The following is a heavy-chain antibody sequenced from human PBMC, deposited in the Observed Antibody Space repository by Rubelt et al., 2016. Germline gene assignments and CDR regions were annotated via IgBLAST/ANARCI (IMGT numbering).Heavy chain of an antibody. CDR1: GGSISSYY. Sequence: QVQLQASGPGLVKPSATLSLTCTVSGGSISSYYWSWIRQPPGKGLEWIGYIYYSGSTNYNPSLKSRVTISVDTSKNQFSLKLSSVTAADTAVYYCARSDDYGGNCDYWGQGTLVTVSS. D-gene: IGHD4-23*01. CDR3: ARSDDYGGNCDY. CDR2: IYYSGST. V-gene: IGHV4-59*08. J-gene: IGHJ4*02.